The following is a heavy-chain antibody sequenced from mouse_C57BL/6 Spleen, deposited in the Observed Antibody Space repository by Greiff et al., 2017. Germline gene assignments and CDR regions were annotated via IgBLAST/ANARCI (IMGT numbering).Heavy chain of an antibody. D-gene: IGHD2-1*01. CDR3: TRFIYYGNYGYFDV. CDR2: IDPETGGT. CDR1: GYTFTDYE. V-gene: IGHV1-15*01. Sequence: SGAELVRPGASVTLSCKASGYTFTDYEMHWVKQTPVHGLEWIGAIDPETGGTAYNQKFKGKAILTADKSSSTAYMELRSLTSEDSAVYYCTRFIYYGNYGYFDVWGTGTTVTVSS. J-gene: IGHJ1*03.